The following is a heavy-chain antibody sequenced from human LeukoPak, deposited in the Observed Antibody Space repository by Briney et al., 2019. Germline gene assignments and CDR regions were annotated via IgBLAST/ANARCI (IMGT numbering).Heavy chain of an antibody. V-gene: IGHV3-48*02. CDR1: GSTFSAYS. D-gene: IGHD6-13*01. CDR3: ARRGAAAGPDFDY. J-gene: IGHJ4*02. CDR2: ISSGSSTI. Sequence: GGSLRLSCAASGSTFSAYSMNWVRQAPGKGLEWVSYISSGSSTIFYADSVKGRFTISRDNAKNSLYLQMNSLRDDDTAVYYCARRGAAAGPDFDYWGQGTPVTVSS.